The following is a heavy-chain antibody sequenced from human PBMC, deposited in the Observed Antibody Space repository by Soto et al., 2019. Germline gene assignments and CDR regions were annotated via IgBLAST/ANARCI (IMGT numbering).Heavy chain of an antibody. CDR1: GFTFSNYW. Sequence: EVQLVESGGGLVQPGGSLRLSCVASGFTFSNYWMTWVRQAPGKGLEWVANIKQDGSVKWYVDSVKGRFTVSRENGENKLYLQMNSLRAEDTAVYYCARVRYYHDVSGYRWFDPWGQGTLVTVSS. CDR2: IKQDGSVK. J-gene: IGHJ5*02. CDR3: ARVRYYHDVSGYRWFDP. V-gene: IGHV3-7*05. D-gene: IGHD3-22*01.